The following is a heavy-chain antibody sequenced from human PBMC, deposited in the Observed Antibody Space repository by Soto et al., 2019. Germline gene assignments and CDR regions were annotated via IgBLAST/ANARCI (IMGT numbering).Heavy chain of an antibody. CDR2: ISSSSSYI. V-gene: IGHV3-21*01. D-gene: IGHD2-2*02. CDR3: WGYQLLYGVFDLFDY. Sequence: PGGSLRLSCAASGFTFSSYSMNWVRQAPGKGLEWVSSISSSSSYIYYADSVKGRFTISRDNAKNSLYLQMNSLRAEDTAVYYCWGYQLLYGVFDLFDYWGQGTLVTVSS. CDR1: GFTFSSYS. J-gene: IGHJ4*02.